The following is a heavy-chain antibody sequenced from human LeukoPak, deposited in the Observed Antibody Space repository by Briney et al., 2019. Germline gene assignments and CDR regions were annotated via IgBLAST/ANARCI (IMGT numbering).Heavy chain of an antibody. Sequence: SETLSLTCTVSGGSISSYYWSWIRQPPGKGLEWIGYIHYSGSTNYNPSLKSRVTISVDTSRNQFSLKLSSVTAADTAVYYCARTTEGGYTYGYFYYYYMDVWGKGTTVTISS. CDR1: GGSISSYY. J-gene: IGHJ6*03. D-gene: IGHD5-18*01. CDR2: IHYSGST. V-gene: IGHV4-59*01. CDR3: ARTTEGGYTYGYFYYYYMDV.